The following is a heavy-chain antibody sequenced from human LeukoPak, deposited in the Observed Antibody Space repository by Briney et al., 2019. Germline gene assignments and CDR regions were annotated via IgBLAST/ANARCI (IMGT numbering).Heavy chain of an antibody. V-gene: IGHV3-7*01. D-gene: IGHD1-26*01. J-gene: IGHJ3*02. CDR1: GFTFSSYW. CDR2: IKQDGSEK. Sequence: GGSLRLSCAASGFTFSSYWMSWVRQAPGKGLEWVANIKQDGSEKYYVDSVKGRFTISRDNAKNSLYLQMNSLRAEDTAVYYCARDELLRAEGAFDIWGQGTMVTVSS. CDR3: ARDELLRAEGAFDI.